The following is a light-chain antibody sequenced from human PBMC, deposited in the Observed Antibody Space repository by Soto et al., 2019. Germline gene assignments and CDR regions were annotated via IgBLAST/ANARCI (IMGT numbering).Light chain of an antibody. V-gene: IGLV2-8*01. CDR3: CSYARGSRA. CDR1: RSDIGGSDF. Sequence: QSALTQPPSASGSPGRSVTISCTGTRSDIGGSDFVSWYQQHPGEAPKLLIFEINKRPSGVPGRFSGSKSGNTASLTVSGLQAEDEADYYCCSYARGSRAFGGGTKLTVL. CDR2: EIN. J-gene: IGLJ3*02.